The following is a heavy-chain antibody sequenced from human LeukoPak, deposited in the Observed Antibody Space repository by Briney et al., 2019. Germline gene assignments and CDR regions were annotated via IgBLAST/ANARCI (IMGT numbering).Heavy chain of an antibody. J-gene: IGHJ4*02. V-gene: IGHV1-69*13. CDR3: AAESLGDCSGGSCYNCFDY. D-gene: IGHD2-15*01. Sequence: SVKVSCKASGGTFISYAISWVRQAPGQGLEWMGGIIPIFGTANYAQKFQGRVTITADESTSTAYMELSSLRSEDTAVYYCAAESLGDCSGGSCYNCFDYWGQGTLVTVSS. CDR1: GGTFISYA. CDR2: IIPIFGTA.